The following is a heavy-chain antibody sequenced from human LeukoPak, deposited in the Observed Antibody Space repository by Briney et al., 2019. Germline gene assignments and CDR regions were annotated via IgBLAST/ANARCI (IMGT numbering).Heavy chain of an antibody. CDR3: ARDPGAGMVRGAFDI. D-gene: IGHD3-10*01. CDR1: GFTFSSYA. CDR2: ISYDGSNK. J-gene: IGHJ3*02. V-gene: IGHV3-30-3*01. Sequence: GGSLRLSCAASGFTFSSYAMSWVRQAPGKGLEWVAVISYDGSNKYYADSVKGRFTISRDNSKNTLYLQMNSLRAEDTAVYYCARDPGAGMVRGAFDIWGQGTMVTVSS.